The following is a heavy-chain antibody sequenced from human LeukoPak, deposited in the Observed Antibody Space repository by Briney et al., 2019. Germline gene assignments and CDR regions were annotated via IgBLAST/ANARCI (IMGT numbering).Heavy chain of an antibody. CDR2: FDPEDGET. CDR1: GYTLTELS. V-gene: IGHV1-24*01. Sequence: ASVKVSCKVSGYTLTELSMHWVRQAPGKGLEWMGGFDPEDGETIYAQKFQGRVTMTEDTSTDTAYMELSSLRSEDTAVYYCAKDRGFLEWLLYFQHWGQGTLVTVSS. D-gene: IGHD3-3*01. CDR3: AKDRGFLEWLLYFQH. J-gene: IGHJ1*01.